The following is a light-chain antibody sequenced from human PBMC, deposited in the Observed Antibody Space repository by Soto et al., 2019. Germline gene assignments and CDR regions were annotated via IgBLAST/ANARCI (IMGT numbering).Light chain of an antibody. V-gene: IGKV1-12*01. CDR2: ATS. CDR1: QGVSNW. J-gene: IGKJ3*01. CDR3: QQAGSFPLT. Sequence: DIQMTQSPSSVSASVGDRITITCRASQGVSNWLAWYQQKPGRAPNLLIYATSSLHSGVPSRFSGSGSGTDFTLTISILQPADFATYYCQQAGSFPLTFGPGTKLYIK.